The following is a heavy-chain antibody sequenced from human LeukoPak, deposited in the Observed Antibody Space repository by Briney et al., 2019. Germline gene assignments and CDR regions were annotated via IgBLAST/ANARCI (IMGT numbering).Heavy chain of an antibody. V-gene: IGHV3-7*02. D-gene: IGHD6-19*01. CDR3: GTTVPGYPDDYFDY. CDR2: TNQDGGKI. CDR1: GITFRNYW. Sequence: GGSLRLSCAASGITFRNYWMSWVRQAPGKGLERVAHTNQDGGKIYYVDSVKGRFTISRDNAKNSLHLQLNSLRAEDTAVYYCGTTVPGYPDDYFDYWGQGTLVTVSS. J-gene: IGHJ4*02.